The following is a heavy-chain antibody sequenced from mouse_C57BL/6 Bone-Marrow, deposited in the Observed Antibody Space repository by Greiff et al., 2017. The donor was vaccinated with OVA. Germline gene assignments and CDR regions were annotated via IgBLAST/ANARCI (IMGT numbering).Heavy chain of an antibody. CDR3: ANKPVYYFDY. V-gene: IGHV5-2*01. CDR2: INSDGGSP. CDR1: EYEFPSHD. Sequence: EVQRVESGGGLVQPGESLKLSCESNEYEFPSHDMSWVRKTPEKRLELVAAINSDGGSPYSPATMERRFIISRDNTQKTLYLQMSILRSEDTALYYCANKPVYYFDYWGQGTTLTVSS. J-gene: IGHJ2*01.